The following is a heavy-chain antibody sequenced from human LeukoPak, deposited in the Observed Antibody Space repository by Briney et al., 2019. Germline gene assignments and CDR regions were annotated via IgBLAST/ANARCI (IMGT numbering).Heavy chain of an antibody. J-gene: IGHJ4*02. CDR2: IHYSGSS. D-gene: IGHD3-22*01. CDR1: SDSISRFY. Sequence: SETLSLTCTVSSDSISRFYWNWIRQPPGKGLEWIGYIHYSGSSSYNPSLKSRVTISVDSSKNQFSLRLTSVTAADTAVYYCAACSYYYDSSGYYPWWGQGTLVTVSS. CDR3: AACSYYYDSSGYYPW. V-gene: IGHV4-59*01.